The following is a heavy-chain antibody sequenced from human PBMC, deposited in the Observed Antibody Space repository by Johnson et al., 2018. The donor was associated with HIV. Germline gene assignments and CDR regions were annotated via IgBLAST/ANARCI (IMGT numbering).Heavy chain of an antibody. V-gene: IGHV3-66*01. CDR3: ARDAQRTDDAFDI. Sequence: VQLVESGGGLVQPGGSLRLSCSASGFSVSSNYMSWVRQAPGKGLEWVSVIYSGGSTYYADSVKGRFTISRDNSKNSLYLQMNSLRAEDTAVYYCARDAQRTDDAFDIWGQGTMVTVSS. J-gene: IGHJ3*02. CDR1: GFSVSSNY. D-gene: IGHD1-1*01. CDR2: IYSGGST.